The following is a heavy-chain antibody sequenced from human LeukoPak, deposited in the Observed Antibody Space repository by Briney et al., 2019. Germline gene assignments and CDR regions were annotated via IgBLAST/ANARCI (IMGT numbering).Heavy chain of an antibody. J-gene: IGHJ4*02. Sequence: GGSLRLSCAASGFTFSDYYMSWIRQAPGKGLEWVSYTSSSGSTIYYADSVKGRFTISRDNAKNSLYLQMNSLRAEDTAVYYCASLASAEVVTPPDYWGQGTLVTVSS. CDR2: TSSSGSTI. CDR1: GFTFSDYY. CDR3: ASLASAEVVTPPDY. D-gene: IGHD4-23*01. V-gene: IGHV3-11*04.